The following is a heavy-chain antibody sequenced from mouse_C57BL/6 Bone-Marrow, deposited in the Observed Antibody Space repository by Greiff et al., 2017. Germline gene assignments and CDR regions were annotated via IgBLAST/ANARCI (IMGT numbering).Heavy chain of an antibody. Sequence: VQLQQSGPGLVKPSQSLSLTCSVTGYSITSGYYWNWIRQFPGNKLEWMGYISYDGSTNYNPSLKNQISITRDTSKNQFFLQLNSVTTEDTATYYCASGGRSYVDWYFDVWGTGTTVTVSS. J-gene: IGHJ1*03. CDR1: GYSITSGYY. CDR3: ASGGRSYVDWYFDV. V-gene: IGHV3-6*01. CDR2: ISYDGST. D-gene: IGHD1-1*01.